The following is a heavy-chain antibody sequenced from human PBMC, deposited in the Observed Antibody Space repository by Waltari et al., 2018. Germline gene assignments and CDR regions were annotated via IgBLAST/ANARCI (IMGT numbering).Heavy chain of an antibody. CDR2: IRYDGSNK. V-gene: IGHV3-30*02. J-gene: IGHJ2*01. D-gene: IGHD3-10*01. CDR1: GFTFSSFG. Sequence: QVQLVESGGGVVQPGGSLSLSCAASGFTFSSFGMHWVRQAPGKGLEWVAFIRYDGSNKYYADSVKGRFTISRDNSKNTLYLQMNSLRAEDTAVYYCAKDSVTMWYFDLWGRGTLVTVSS. CDR3: AKDSVTMWYFDL.